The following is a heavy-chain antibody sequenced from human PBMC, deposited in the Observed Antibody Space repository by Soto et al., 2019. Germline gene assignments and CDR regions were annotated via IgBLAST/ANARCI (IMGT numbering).Heavy chain of an antibody. CDR3: AKVCGRGYDLCGS. CDR1: GFTFNNHG. V-gene: IGHV3-30*18. J-gene: IGHJ5*02. CDR2: ISDDGINK. D-gene: IGHD5-12*01. Sequence: QVQLVEFGGGVVQPGRSLRLSCTASGFTFNNHGIHWVRQAPGKGLEWVAVISDDGINKYYADSVKGRFTISRDNTKNTLYLQMNSLRTEDTALYYCAKVCGRGYDLCGSWGQGTLVTVSS.